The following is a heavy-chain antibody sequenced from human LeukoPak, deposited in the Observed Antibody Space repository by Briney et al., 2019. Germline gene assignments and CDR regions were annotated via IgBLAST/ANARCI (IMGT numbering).Heavy chain of an antibody. CDR3: ARGSGYVREENWFDP. CDR1: GGSISSGDYY. D-gene: IGHD5-12*01. J-gene: IGHJ5*02. Sequence: SETLSLTCTVSGGSISSGDYYWSWIRQPPGKGLEWIGYIYYSGSTYYNPSLKSRVTISVDTSKNQFSLKLSSVTAADTAVYYCARGSGYVREENWFDPWGQGTLVPSPQ. CDR2: IYYSGST. V-gene: IGHV4-30-4*01.